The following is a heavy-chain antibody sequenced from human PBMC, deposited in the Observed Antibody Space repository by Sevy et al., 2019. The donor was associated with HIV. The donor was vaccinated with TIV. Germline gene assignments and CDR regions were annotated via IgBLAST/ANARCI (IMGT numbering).Heavy chain of an antibody. CDR2: ISAYNGNT. J-gene: IGHJ5*02. V-gene: IGHV1-18*01. CDR3: AGVLGVFGVVIIRGVWFDP. Sequence: ASVKVSCKASGYTFTSYGISWVRQAPGQGLEWMGWISAYNGNTNYAQKLQGRVTMTTDTSTSTAYMELRSLRSDDTAVYYCAGVLGVFGVVIIRGVWFDPWGQGTLVTVSS. D-gene: IGHD3-3*01. CDR1: GYTFTSYG.